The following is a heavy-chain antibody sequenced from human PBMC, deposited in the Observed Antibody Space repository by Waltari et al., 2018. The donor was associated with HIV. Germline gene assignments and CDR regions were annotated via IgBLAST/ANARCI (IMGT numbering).Heavy chain of an antibody. CDR3: ARGRITIFGVGVGYFDY. V-gene: IGHV1-2*06. CDR1: GYTFTGYY. CDR2: INPNSGGT. Sequence: QVQLVQSGAEVKKPGASVKVSCKASGYTFTGYYMHWVRQAPGQGLEWMGRINPNSGGTNYAQKFQGRVTMTRDTSISTAYMELSRLRSDDTAVYYCARGRITIFGVGVGYFDYWGQGTLVTVSS. D-gene: IGHD3-3*01. J-gene: IGHJ4*02.